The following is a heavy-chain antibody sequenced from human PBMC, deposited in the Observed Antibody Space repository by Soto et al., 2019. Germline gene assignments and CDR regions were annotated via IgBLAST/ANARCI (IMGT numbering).Heavy chain of an antibody. D-gene: IGHD3-16*01. J-gene: IGHJ6*03. CDR3: ARDHDGYDYIWGRRYYMDV. Sequence: GGSLRLSCAASGFTFSDYYMSWIRQAPGKGLEWVSYISSSGSTIYYADSVKGRFTISRDNAKNSLYLQMNSLRAEDTAVYYCARDHDGYDYIWGRRYYMDVWGKGTTVTVSS. CDR1: GFTFSDYY. V-gene: IGHV3-11*01. CDR2: ISSSGSTI.